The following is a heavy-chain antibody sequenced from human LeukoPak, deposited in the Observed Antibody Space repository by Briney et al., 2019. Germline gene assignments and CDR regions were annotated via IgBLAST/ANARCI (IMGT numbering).Heavy chain of an antibody. D-gene: IGHD6-6*01. J-gene: IGHJ5*02. V-gene: IGHV3-33*06. CDR3: AKEYSSSSKYNWFVP. CDR1: GFTFSSYG. Sequence: PGGSLRLSCAASGFTFSSYGMHWVRQAPGKGLEWVAVIWYDGSNKYYADSVKGRFTISRDNSKNTLYLQMNSLRAEDTAVYYCAKEYSSSSKYNWFVPWGQGTLVTVSS. CDR2: IWYDGSNK.